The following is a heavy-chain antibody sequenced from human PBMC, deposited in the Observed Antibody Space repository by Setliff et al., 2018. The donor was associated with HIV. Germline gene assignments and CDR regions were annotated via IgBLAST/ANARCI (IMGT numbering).Heavy chain of an antibody. Sequence: SETLSLTCTVSDNSITNYYWNWIRQPPGKGLEWIGYMHYSGRTSYNPSLKSRVTTSVNTSKNQLSLNLSSVTAADTAVYYCARWGETTGIKAFDPWGQGTMVTVSS. D-gene: IGHD1-1*01. J-gene: IGHJ3*01. CDR2: MHYSGRT. CDR3: ARWGETTGIKAFDP. V-gene: IGHV4-59*01. CDR1: DNSITNYY.